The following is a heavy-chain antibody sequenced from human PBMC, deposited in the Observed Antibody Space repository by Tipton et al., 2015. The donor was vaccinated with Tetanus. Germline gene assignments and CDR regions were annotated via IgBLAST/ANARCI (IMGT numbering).Heavy chain of an antibody. CDR1: GGSISSSSYY. Sequence: TLSLTCTVSGGSISSSSYYWGWIRQPPGKGLEWIGSIYYSGSTYYNPSLKSRVTISVDTSKNQFSLKLSSVTAADTAVYYCARESMIVVVTGFDYWGQGTLVTVSS. D-gene: IGHD3-22*01. CDR2: IYYSGST. V-gene: IGHV4-39*01. J-gene: IGHJ4*02. CDR3: ARESMIVVVTGFDY.